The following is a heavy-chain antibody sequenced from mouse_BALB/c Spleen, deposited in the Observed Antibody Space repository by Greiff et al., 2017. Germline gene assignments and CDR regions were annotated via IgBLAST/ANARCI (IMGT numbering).Heavy chain of an antibody. CDR3: TRDYYGSSYYYAMDY. CDR1: GYTFTSYY. CDR2: INPSNGGT. V-gene: IGHV1S81*02. J-gene: IGHJ4*01. D-gene: IGHD1-1*01. Sequence: VQLKESGAELVKPGASVKLSCKASGYTFTSYYMYWVKQRPGQGLEWIGGINPSNGGTNFNEKFKSKATLTVDKSSSTAYMQLSSLTSEDSAVYYCTRDYYGSSYYYAMDYWGQGTSVTVSS.